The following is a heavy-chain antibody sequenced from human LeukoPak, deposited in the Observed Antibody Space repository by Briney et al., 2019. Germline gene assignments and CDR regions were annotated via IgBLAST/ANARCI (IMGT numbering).Heavy chain of an antibody. CDR3: AKELSVYGSGSWGYYYYGMDV. CDR2: ISYDGSNK. V-gene: IGHV3-30*18. CDR1: GFTFSSYG. Sequence: GGSLRLSCAASGFTFSSYGMHWVRQAPGKGLEWVAVISYDGSNKYYADSVEGRFTISRDNSKNTLYLQMNSLRAEDTAVYYCAKELSVYGSGSWGYYYYGMDVWGQGTTVTVSS. J-gene: IGHJ6*02. D-gene: IGHD3-10*01.